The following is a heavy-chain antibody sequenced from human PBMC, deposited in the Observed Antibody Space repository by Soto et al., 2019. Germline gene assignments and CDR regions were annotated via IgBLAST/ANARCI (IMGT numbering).Heavy chain of an antibody. CDR1: GGSISSSSYY. V-gene: IGHV4-39*01. CDR3: ARSFDYGDYYFDY. J-gene: IGHJ4*02. Sequence: QLQLQESGPGLVKPSETLSLTCTVSGGSISSSSYYWGWIRQPPGKGLEWIGSIYYSGSTYYNPSLKSRVTISVDTSKNQFALKLSSVTAADTAVDYCARSFDYGDYYFDYWGQGTLVTVSS. D-gene: IGHD4-17*01. CDR2: IYYSGST.